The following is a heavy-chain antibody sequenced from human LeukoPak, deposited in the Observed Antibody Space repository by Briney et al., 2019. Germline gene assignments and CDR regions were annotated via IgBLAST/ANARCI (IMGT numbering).Heavy chain of an antibody. Sequence: GGSLRLSRAASGFTFSSYAMHWVRQAPGKGLEWVAVISYDGSNKYYADSVKGRFTISRDNSKNTLYLQMNSLRAEDTAVYYCARVLLYGSGSYSDYWGQGTLVTVSS. J-gene: IGHJ4*02. CDR2: ISYDGSNK. V-gene: IGHV3-30*04. CDR1: GFTFSSYA. CDR3: ARVLLYGSGSYSDY. D-gene: IGHD3-10*01.